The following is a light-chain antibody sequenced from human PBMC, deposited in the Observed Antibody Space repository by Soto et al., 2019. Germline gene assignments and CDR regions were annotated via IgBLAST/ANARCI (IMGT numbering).Light chain of an antibody. Sequence: AIQLTQSPSSLSASVGDRVTITCRASQGIRNDLGWYQQKPGKAPKLLIYAASILQSGVPSRFSGSGSGTDFTLTISSLHPEDFATYYCLQDYNYPWTFGQGTKVEIK. CDR2: AAS. J-gene: IGKJ1*01. CDR3: LQDYNYPWT. CDR1: QGIRND. V-gene: IGKV1-6*01.